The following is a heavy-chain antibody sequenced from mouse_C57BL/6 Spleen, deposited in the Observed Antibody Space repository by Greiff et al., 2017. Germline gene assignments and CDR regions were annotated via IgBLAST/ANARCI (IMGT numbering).Heavy chain of an antibody. V-gene: IGHV1-9*01. D-gene: IGHD1-1*01. J-gene: IGHJ3*01. CDR3: ARRGTTVVEGWFAY. CDR2: ILPGSGST. CDR1: GYPFTGYW. Sequence: VNLVESGAELMKPGASVKLSCKATGYPFTGYWIEWVKQRPGHGLEWIGEILPGSGSTNYNEKLKGKATFTADTSSNTAYMRLRSLTTEDAASYYCARRGTTVVEGWFAYWGQGTLVTVSA.